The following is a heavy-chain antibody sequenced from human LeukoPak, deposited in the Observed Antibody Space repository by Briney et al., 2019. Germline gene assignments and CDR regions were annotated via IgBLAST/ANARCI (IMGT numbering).Heavy chain of an antibody. D-gene: IGHD3-3*01. CDR1: GGSFSGYY. CDR2: INHSGST. J-gene: IGHJ4*02. V-gene: IGHV4-34*01. Sequence: PSETLSLTCAVYGGSFSGYYWSWIRQPPGKGLEWIGEINHSGSTNYNPSLKSRVTISVDTSKNQFSLKLSSVTAADTAVYYCARGRGERITIFGVVKRGIYFDYWGQGTLVTVSS. CDR3: ARGRGERITIFGVVKRGIYFDY.